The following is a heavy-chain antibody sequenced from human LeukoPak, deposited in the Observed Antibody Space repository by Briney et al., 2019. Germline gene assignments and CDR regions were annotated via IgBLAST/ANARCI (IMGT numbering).Heavy chain of an antibody. V-gene: IGHV4-38-2*01. CDR3: APSPDTMTPGRFVP. CDR2: LYHSGTT. CDR1: GISIISGYY. Sequence: SETLSLTCAVSGISIISGYYYCCSRQPPGKGLERIGSLYHSGTTYYNPSLKSRVSISIDTSKNQFSLQMSTVTAADTAVYYCAPSPDTMTPGRFVPWGQGALVTVSS. D-gene: IGHD3-3*01. J-gene: IGHJ5*02.